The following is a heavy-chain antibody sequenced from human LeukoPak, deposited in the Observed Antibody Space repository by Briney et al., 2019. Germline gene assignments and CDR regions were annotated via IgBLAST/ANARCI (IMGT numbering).Heavy chain of an antibody. D-gene: IGHD5-24*01. CDR2: IYYSGST. J-gene: IGHJ4*02. Sequence: PSETLSLTYTVSGGSISSYYWSWIRQPPGKGLEWIGYIYYSGSTNYNPSLKSRVTISVDTSKNQFSLKLSSVTAADTAVYYCARHRERFPTFDYWGQGTLVTVSS. CDR3: ARHRERFPTFDY. V-gene: IGHV4-59*08. CDR1: GGSISSYY.